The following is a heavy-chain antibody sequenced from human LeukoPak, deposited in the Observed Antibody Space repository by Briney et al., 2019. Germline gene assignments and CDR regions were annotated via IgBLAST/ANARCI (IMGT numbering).Heavy chain of an antibody. J-gene: IGHJ4*02. Sequence: SETLSLTCAVYGGSFSGYYWSWIRQPPGKGLEWIGEINHSGSTNYNLSLKSRVTISVDTSKNQFSLKLSAVTAADTAVYYCARERGGWLRFNYFDYWGQGTLVTVSS. CDR3: ARERGGWLRFNYFDY. V-gene: IGHV4-34*01. CDR1: GGSFSGYY. CDR2: INHSGST. D-gene: IGHD5-12*01.